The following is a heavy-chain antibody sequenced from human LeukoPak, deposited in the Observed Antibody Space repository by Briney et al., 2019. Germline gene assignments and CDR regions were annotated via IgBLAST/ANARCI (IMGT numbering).Heavy chain of an antibody. CDR1: GFTFSKYS. CDR2: ISSSSYI. V-gene: IGHV3-21*01. D-gene: IGHD6-13*01. Sequence: GGSLRLSCAASGFTFSKYSMNWVRQAPGKGLEWVSFISSSSYIYYADSVKGRFTISRDNAKNSLYLQMNSLRAEDTAVYYCARYALYSSISYYFDSWGQGTPVSVSS. CDR3: ARYALYSSISYYFDS. J-gene: IGHJ4*02.